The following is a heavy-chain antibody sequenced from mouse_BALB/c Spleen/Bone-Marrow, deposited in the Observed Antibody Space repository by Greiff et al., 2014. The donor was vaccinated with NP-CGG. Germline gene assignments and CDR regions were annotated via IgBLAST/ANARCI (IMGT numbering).Heavy chain of an antibody. D-gene: IGHD1-1*01. V-gene: IGHV2-9*02. CDR1: GFSLTSYG. J-gene: IGHJ1*01. CDR3: ARKDYGSRRGYFDV. Sequence: VKLVESGPGLVAPSQSLSITCTVSGFSLTSYGVHWVRQPPGKGLEWLGLIWAGGSTNYNSALMSRLSISKDNSKSQVFLKMNSLQTDDTAMYYCARKDYGSRRGYFDVWGAGTTVTVSA. CDR2: IWAGGST.